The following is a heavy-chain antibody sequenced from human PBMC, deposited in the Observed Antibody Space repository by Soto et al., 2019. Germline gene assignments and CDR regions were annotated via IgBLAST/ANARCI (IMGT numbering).Heavy chain of an antibody. V-gene: IGHV3-23*01. CDR1: GFIFSAYA. J-gene: IGHJ4*02. Sequence: GGPLIHSCAAAGFIFSAYAMNWVSQAPGKGLEWVSAISGSGGSTYYADSVKGRFTISRDNPKNTLYLQMNSLRAEDTALYYCAKAPASSIAARRPFDYWGQGTLVTVSS. CDR2: ISGSGGST. D-gene: IGHD6-6*01. CDR3: AKAPASSIAARRPFDY.